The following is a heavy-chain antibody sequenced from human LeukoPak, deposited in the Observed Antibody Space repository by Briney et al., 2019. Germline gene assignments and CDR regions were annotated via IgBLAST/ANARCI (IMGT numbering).Heavy chain of an antibody. D-gene: IGHD5-18*01. CDR3: ARDFLGIAMVAY. J-gene: IGHJ4*02. CDR2: ISSSSSYI. Sequence: GGSLRLSCAASGFTFSNYNMNWVRLAPGKGLEWVSSISSSSSYIYYADSVKGRFTISRDNAKNSLYLQMNSLRAEDTAVYYCARDFLGIAMVAYWGQGTLVTVSS. CDR1: GFTFSNYN. V-gene: IGHV3-21*03.